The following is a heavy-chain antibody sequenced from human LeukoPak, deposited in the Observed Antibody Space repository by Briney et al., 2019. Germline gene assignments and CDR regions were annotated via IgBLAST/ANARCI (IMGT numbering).Heavy chain of an antibody. V-gene: IGHV4-39*01. CDR1: GGSVSSSSYY. CDR3: ARLGRSDFDY. CDR2: IYYSGST. J-gene: IGHJ4*02. Sequence: DPSETLSLTCTVSGGSVSSSSYYWGWIRQPPGKGLEWIGSIYYSGSTYYNPSLKSRVTISVDTSKNQFSLKLNSVTAADTAVYCCARLGRSDFDYWGQGTLVTVSS.